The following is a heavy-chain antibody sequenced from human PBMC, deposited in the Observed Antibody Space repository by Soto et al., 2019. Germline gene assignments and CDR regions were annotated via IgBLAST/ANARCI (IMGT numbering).Heavy chain of an antibody. V-gene: IGHV4-34*01. CDR3: ARGYPNKVATIGAYYGMDV. Sequence: PSETLSLTCSVYGGSFSGYYWSWIRQPPGKGLEWIGEINHSGSTNYNPSLKSRVTISVDTFKNQFSLKLSSVTAADTAVYYCARGYPNKVATIGAYYGMDVWRQGTTVTVSS. CDR2: INHSGST. CDR1: GGSFSGYY. D-gene: IGHD5-12*01. J-gene: IGHJ6*02.